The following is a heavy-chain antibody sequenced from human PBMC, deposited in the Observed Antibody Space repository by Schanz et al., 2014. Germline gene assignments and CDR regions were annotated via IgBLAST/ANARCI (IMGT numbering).Heavy chain of an antibody. Sequence: QVQLVQSGAEVKKPGASVKVSCTASGFNFNNYDINWVRQATGQGLEWMGWMNPKTGNTDHAQKCQGRVSMTWDTSTSTAYLDLSRLRSEDAGVYYCAKAEYDILTDSYSRLDPWGQGTLVTVSS. CDR3: AKAEYDILTDSYSRLDP. CDR1: GFNFNNYD. D-gene: IGHD3-9*01. CDR2: MNPKTGNT. J-gene: IGHJ5*02. V-gene: IGHV1-8*01.